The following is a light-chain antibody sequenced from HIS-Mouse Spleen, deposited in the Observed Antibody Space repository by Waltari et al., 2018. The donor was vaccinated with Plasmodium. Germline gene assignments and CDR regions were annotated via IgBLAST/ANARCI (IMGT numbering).Light chain of an antibody. J-gene: IGKJ4*01. CDR3: QQRSNWPRVLT. CDR2: DAS. Sequence: EIVMTQSPATLSVSPGERATLSCRASQSVSSYLAWYQQKPGQAPRLLIYDASNRATCIPARFSGSGSGTDFTLTISSLEPEDFAVYYCQQRSNWPRVLTFGGGTKVEIK. CDR1: QSVSSY. V-gene: IGKV3-11*01.